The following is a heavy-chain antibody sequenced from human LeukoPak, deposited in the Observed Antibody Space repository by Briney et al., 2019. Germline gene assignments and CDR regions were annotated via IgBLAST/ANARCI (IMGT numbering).Heavy chain of an antibody. CDR3: ARDYGDAFDV. Sequence: PGGSLRLSCAASGFTFSNYWMHWVRHAPGKGLVWVSLINSDGSSTNYADSVKGRFTIYRDNAKNTLYLQMNSLRAEDTAVYYCARDYGDAFDVWGQGTMVTVSS. CDR2: INSDGSST. D-gene: IGHD4-17*01. V-gene: IGHV3-74*01. J-gene: IGHJ3*01. CDR1: GFTFSNYW.